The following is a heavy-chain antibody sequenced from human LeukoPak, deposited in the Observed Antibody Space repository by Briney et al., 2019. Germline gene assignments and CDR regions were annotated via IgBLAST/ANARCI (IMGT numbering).Heavy chain of an antibody. V-gene: IGHV1-69*13. CDR2: IIPIFGTA. D-gene: IGHD6-13*01. Sequence: ASVKVSCKASGGTFSSYAISWVRQAPGQGLEWMGGIIPIFGTANYAQKFQGRVTITADESTSTAHMELSSLRSEDTAVYYCAGGGLGIAAAGTRDYYYYYYMDVWGKGTTVTISS. CDR1: GGTFSSYA. CDR3: AGGGLGIAAAGTRDYYYYYYMDV. J-gene: IGHJ6*03.